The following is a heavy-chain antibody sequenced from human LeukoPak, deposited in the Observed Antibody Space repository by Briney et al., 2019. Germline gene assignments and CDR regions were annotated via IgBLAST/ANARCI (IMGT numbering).Heavy chain of an antibody. Sequence: GGSLRLSCAASGFTFDDYAMHWVRQAPGKGLEWVSLISGDGGSAYYADSVKGRFTISRDNSKNSLYLQMNSLRTEDTALYYCAKDIVGIVGAANYYYGMDVWGQGTTVTVSS. V-gene: IGHV3-43*02. CDR2: ISGDGGSA. CDR3: AKDIVGIVGAANYYYGMDV. D-gene: IGHD1-26*01. CDR1: GFTFDDYA. J-gene: IGHJ6*02.